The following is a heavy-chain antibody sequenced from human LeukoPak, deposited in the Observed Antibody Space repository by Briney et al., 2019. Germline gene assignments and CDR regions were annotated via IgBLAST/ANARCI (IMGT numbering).Heavy chain of an antibody. D-gene: IGHD6-13*01. Sequence: PGGSLRPSCAASGFTFSSYAMSWVRQAPGMGLEWVSAISGSGGSTYYADSVKGRFTISRDNAKNTLYLQMNSLRAEDTAVYYCARDGAAAINWFDPWGQGTLVTVSS. J-gene: IGHJ5*02. CDR1: GFTFSSYA. CDR2: ISGSGGST. V-gene: IGHV3-23*01. CDR3: ARDGAAAINWFDP.